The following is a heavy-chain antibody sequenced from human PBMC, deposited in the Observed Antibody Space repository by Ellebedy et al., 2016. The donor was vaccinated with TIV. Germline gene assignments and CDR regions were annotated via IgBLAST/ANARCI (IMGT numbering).Heavy chain of an antibody. CDR1: GYTFTTYY. D-gene: IGHD2-8*02. CDR2: IDPSDGVT. V-gene: IGHV1-46*01. CDR3: AREARGTGGFDP. Sequence: AASVKVSCKASGYTFTTYYIHWVRQAPGQGREWMGIIDPSDGVTNYTQKFQGRVTMTRDTSTSTLYMQLISLRSEDKALYYCAREARGTGGFDPWGQGTLVTVSS. J-gene: IGHJ5*02.